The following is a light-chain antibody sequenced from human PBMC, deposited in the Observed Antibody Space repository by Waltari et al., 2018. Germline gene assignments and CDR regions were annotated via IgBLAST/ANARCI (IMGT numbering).Light chain of an antibody. CDR1: QSINNY. CDR3: QQSYSSLYR. CDR2: AAS. V-gene: IGKV1-39*01. Sequence: DIQMTQSPSSLSASVGARVTISCRASQSINNYLNWYQQKPGKAPKLLLSAASSLQSGVPSRFSRGGSETSFTHTISSLQPEDCAIYYCQQSYSSLYRFGQGTKLEIK. J-gene: IGKJ2*03.